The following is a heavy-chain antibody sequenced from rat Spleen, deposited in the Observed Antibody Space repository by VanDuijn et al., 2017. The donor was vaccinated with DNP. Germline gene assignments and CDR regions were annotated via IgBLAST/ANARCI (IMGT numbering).Heavy chain of an antibody. CDR3: ARGPNYGGYADYFDY. D-gene: IGHD1-11*01. J-gene: IGHJ2*01. V-gene: IGHV4-2*01. CDR1: EFNFNDYW. Sequence: EVKLVESGGGLVQPGSSLILSCAASEFNFNDYWMGWVRQAPGKGLEWVGQINKDSSTITYIPSLKDKFTISRDNDQNTLYLQMSKLGSEDTAIYYCARGPNYGGYADYFDYWGQGVMVTVSS. CDR2: INKDSSTI.